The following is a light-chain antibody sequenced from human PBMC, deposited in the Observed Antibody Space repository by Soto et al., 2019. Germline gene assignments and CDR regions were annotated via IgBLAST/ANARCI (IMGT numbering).Light chain of an antibody. CDR1: QSLLHSNGYNY. CDR2: LGS. CDR3: RQGISGFT. Sequence: DIVMTQSPLSLPVTPGEPASISCRSSQSLLHSNGYNYLEWYLQKPGQSPQLLIYLGSDRASGVHDRFSGSGSGTDFTLNISRVEGEDVEVYYCRQGISGFTFGHGTNVYIK. V-gene: IGKV2-28*01. J-gene: IGKJ3*01.